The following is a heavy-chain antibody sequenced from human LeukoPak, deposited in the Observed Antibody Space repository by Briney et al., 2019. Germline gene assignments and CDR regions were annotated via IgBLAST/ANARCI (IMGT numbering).Heavy chain of an antibody. CDR3: ARGNGWYHY. Sequence: ASVKVSCKASGYTFTRHYIHWVRQAPGQGLEWMGLINPSGGSTTYAQRFQGRVTMTRDMSTSTVYMELSSLRSEDTAVYYCARGNGWYHYWGQGTLVSVSS. CDR1: GYTFTRHY. CDR2: INPSGGST. D-gene: IGHD6-19*01. J-gene: IGHJ4*02. V-gene: IGHV1-46*01.